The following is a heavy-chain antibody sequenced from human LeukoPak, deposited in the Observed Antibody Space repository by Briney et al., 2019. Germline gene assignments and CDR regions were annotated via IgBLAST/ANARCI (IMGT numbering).Heavy chain of an antibody. CDR3: ACSSGYYTVVYVF. Sequence: ASVKVSCKASGYSFTSYYMHWVRQAPGQGLEWMGMINPTGGSTDYAQKFQGRVTMTRDMSTSTVYMELSSLRSEDTAVYYCACSSGYYTVVYVFWGQGTLVTVSS. CDR2: INPTGGST. J-gene: IGHJ4*02. V-gene: IGHV1-46*01. CDR1: GYSFTSYY. D-gene: IGHD3-22*01.